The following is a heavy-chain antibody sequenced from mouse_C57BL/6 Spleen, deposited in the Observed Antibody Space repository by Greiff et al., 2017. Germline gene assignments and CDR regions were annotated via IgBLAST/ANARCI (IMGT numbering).Heavy chain of an antibody. D-gene: IGHD2-4*01. CDR1: GFTFTDYY. CDR3: ARNDYGGDYYAMDY. Sequence: EVQLVESGGGLVQPGGSLSLSCAASGFTFTDYYMSWVRQPPGKALEWLGFIRNKANGYTTEYSASVKGRFTISRDNSQSILYLQMNALRAEDSATYYCARNDYGGDYYAMDYWGQGTSVTVSS. J-gene: IGHJ4*01. CDR2: IRNKANGYTT. V-gene: IGHV7-3*01.